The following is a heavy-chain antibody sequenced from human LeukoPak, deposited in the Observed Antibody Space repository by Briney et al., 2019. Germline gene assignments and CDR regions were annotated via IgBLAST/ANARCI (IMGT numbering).Heavy chain of an antibody. D-gene: IGHD2/OR15-2a*01. CDR2: IWYDESKE. Sequence: GGSLRLSCVGSGFTFSSYGMPWVRQAPGKGLEWVAVIWYDESKEYYADSVKGRFSISRDNSKNTLYLQMSSLRAEDTAVYYCARNMGIWGQGTMVTVFS. CDR1: GFTFSSYG. J-gene: IGHJ3*02. CDR3: ARNMGI. V-gene: IGHV3-33*08.